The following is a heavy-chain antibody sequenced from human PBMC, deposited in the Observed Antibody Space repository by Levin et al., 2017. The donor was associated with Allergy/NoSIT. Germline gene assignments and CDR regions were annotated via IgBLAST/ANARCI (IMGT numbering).Heavy chain of an antibody. CDR2: IATGGGT. CDR1: GFTVSSFI. CDR3: AKGGISTAGGIDS. J-gene: IGHJ4*02. Sequence: AASVKVSCAASGFTVSSFIMTWGRQAPGKGLEWVSSIATGGGTAYAESVRGRFTISRDNSKNTVYLQLNSLTAEDTAIYYCAKGGISTAGGIDSWGQGTLVTVSS. D-gene: IGHD2/OR15-2a*01. V-gene: IGHV3-23*01.